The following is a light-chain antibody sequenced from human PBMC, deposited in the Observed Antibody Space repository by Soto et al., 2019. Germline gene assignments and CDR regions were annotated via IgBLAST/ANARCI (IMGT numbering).Light chain of an antibody. Sequence: QSVLAQPASVSGSPGQSITISCTGASSDVGGSEYVSGYQQHPGKAPKAMIYEVSDRPSGVSHRFSGSKSANTATLTISGLQPEDEADYYCRSYTRGSHLYVFGTGTQVTVL. J-gene: IGLJ1*01. CDR1: SSDVGGSEY. CDR3: RSYTRGSHLYV. CDR2: EVS. V-gene: IGLV2-14*01.